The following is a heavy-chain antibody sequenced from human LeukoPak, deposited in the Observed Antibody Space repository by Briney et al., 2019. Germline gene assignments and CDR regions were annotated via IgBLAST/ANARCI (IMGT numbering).Heavy chain of an antibody. Sequence: SVKVSCKASGGTFSSYAIGWVRQAPGQGLEWMGGIIPIFGTANYAQKFQGRVTITADESTSTAYMELSSLRSEDTAVYYCAREKGGSSPLYYYYYMDVWGKGTTVTVSS. CDR1: GGTFSSYA. CDR2: IIPIFGTA. V-gene: IGHV1-69*01. J-gene: IGHJ6*03. CDR3: AREKGGSSPLYYYYYMDV. D-gene: IGHD6-13*01.